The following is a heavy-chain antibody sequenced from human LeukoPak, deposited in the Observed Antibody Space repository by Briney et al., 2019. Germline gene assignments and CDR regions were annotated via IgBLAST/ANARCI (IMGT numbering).Heavy chain of an antibody. Sequence: QPGGSLRLSCTASGFAFDDYTMHWVRQAPGKGLEWVSLISWDGGSTYYADSVKGRFTISRDNSKNSLYLEMNSLRTEDTALYYCAKEVDAGGYSGLFDYWGQGTLVTVSS. J-gene: IGHJ4*02. V-gene: IGHV3-43*01. D-gene: IGHD3-10*01. CDR3: AKEVDAGGYSGLFDY. CDR2: ISWDGGST. CDR1: GFAFDDYT.